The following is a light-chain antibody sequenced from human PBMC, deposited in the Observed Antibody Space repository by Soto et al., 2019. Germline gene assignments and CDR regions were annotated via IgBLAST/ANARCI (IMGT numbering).Light chain of an antibody. CDR2: DAS. J-gene: IGKJ2*01. V-gene: IGKV1-33*01. CDR1: DDINNY. CDR3: QQYDDLPYT. Sequence: DIQMTQARSSLSASVGDRVTIACQASDDINNYLSWFQQKPGKAPKLLIYDASKLEAGVPSRFSGSGSGADFTFTITSLQAEDTATYFCQQYDDLPYTFGQGTKLEIK.